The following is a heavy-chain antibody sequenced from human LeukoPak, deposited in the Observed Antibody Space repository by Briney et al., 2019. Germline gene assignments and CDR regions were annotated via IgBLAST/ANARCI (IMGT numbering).Heavy chain of an antibody. Sequence: GGSLRLSCAASGFTVSSNYMSWVRQAPGKGLEWVSVIYSGGSTYYADSVKGRFTISRDNSKNTLYLQMNSLRAEDTAVYYCARGMIAAAGIFDYWGQGTLVTVSS. CDR2: IYSGGST. CDR3: ARGMIAAAGIFDY. V-gene: IGHV3-53*01. CDR1: GFTVSSNY. D-gene: IGHD6-13*01. J-gene: IGHJ4*02.